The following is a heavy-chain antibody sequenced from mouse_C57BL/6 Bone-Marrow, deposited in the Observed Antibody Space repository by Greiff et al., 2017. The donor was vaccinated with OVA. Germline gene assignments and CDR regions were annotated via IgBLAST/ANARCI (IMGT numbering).Heavy chain of an antibody. CDR2: IYPRSGNT. CDR1: GYTFTSYG. V-gene: IGHV1-81*01. D-gene: IGHD2-3*01. Sequence: VKLVESGAELARPGASVKLSCKASGYTFTSYGISWVKQRTGQGLEWIGEIYPRSGNTYYNEKFKGKATLTADKSSSTAYMELRSLTSEDSAVYFCARDDGYPSWFAYWGQGTLVTVSA. CDR3: ARDDGYPSWFAY. J-gene: IGHJ3*01.